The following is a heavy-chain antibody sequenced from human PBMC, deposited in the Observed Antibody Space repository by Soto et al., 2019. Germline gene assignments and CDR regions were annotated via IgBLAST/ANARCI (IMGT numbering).Heavy chain of an antibody. Sequence: GSLRLSCSASGFTFSSYAMHWVRQAPGKGLEYVSAISSNGGSTYYADSVKGRFTNSRDNSKNTLYLQMSSLRAEDTAVYYCVTFRSRIAVAGTRVGDWFDPWGQGTLVTVSS. V-gene: IGHV3-64D*06. CDR1: GFTFSSYA. J-gene: IGHJ5*02. CDR3: VTFRSRIAVAGTRVGDWFDP. D-gene: IGHD6-19*01. CDR2: ISSNGGST.